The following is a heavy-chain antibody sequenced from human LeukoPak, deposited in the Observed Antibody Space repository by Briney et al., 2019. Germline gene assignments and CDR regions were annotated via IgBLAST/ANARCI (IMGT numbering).Heavy chain of an antibody. CDR1: GGSFSGYY. V-gene: IGHV4-34*01. CDR3: AREAPKGYYGSGSQGFGP. D-gene: IGHD3-10*01. Sequence: SETLSLTCAVYGGSFSGYYWGWIRQPPGKGLEWIGEINHSGSTNYNPSLKSRVTISVDTSKNQFSLKLSSVTAADTAVYYCAREAPKGYYGSGSQGFGPWGQGTLVTVSS. J-gene: IGHJ5*02. CDR2: INHSGST.